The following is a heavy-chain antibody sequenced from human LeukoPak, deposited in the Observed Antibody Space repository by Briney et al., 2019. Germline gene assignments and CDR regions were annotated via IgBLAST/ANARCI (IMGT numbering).Heavy chain of an antibody. D-gene: IGHD3-16*01. V-gene: IGHV5-10-1*01. CDR3: AIQNSMISRVSQEPFDY. CDR1: GYSFTSYW. Sequence: GESLRISCKGSGYSFTSYWISWVRQMPGKGLEWMGRIDPSDTYTNYSPPLQGHITISANKSISTAYLQWSSLKASGTAMYYWAIQNSMISRVSQEPFDYWGQGTLVTVSS. J-gene: IGHJ4*02. CDR2: IDPSDTYT.